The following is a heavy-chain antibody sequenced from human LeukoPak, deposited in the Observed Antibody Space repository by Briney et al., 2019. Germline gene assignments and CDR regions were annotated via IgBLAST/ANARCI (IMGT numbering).Heavy chain of an antibody. CDR1: GYTFSGYY. CDR3: ARSEQFPYYMDV. D-gene: IGHD6-19*01. CDR2: INPNSGDT. Sequence: ASVKVSCKASGYTFSGYYIHWVRQAPGQGLEWMGWINPNSGDTISAQKFQGRVTMTRDTSISTAYMELSRLRSDDTAVYYCARSEQFPYYMDVWGKGTTVTVSS. V-gene: IGHV1-2*02. J-gene: IGHJ6*03.